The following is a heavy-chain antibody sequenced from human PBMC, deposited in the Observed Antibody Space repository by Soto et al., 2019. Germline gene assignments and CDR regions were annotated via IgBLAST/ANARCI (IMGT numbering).Heavy chain of an antibody. CDR1: GGTFSRYA. CDR2: IIPMFGTA. J-gene: IGHJ2*01. D-gene: IGHD6-19*01. CDR3: AQTRGSAVAGPGRFDL. Sequence: QVQLVQSGAEVKKPGSSVKVSCKASGGTFSRYAISWVLQAPGQRLEWMGGIIPMFGTANYAQKFQGRVTITADESTSTVHMELRRLRSEDTAVYYCAQTRGSAVAGPGRFDLWGRGTLVIVSS. V-gene: IGHV1-69*12.